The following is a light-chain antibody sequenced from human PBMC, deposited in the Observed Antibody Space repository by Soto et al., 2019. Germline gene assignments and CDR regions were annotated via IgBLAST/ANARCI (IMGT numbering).Light chain of an antibody. CDR3: TSYRTYSGV. CDR1: SGDIGASNY. Sequence: QSALTQPASVSVSPGQSITISCTGTSGDIGASNYVSWYQQFPDKAPKLIIYDVSDRPSGVSTRFSGSKSGNTASLTISGLQPEDEADYYCTSYRTYSGVFGTGTKLTVL. J-gene: IGLJ1*01. V-gene: IGLV2-14*01. CDR2: DVS.